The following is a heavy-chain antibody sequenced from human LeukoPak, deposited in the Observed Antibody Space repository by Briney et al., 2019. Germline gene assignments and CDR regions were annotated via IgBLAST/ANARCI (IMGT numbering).Heavy chain of an antibody. CDR1: GGSVSSGSYY. CDR3: ARDNSPHSNGYYNY. D-gene: IGHD3-22*01. J-gene: IGHJ4*02. CDR2: IYYSGST. V-gene: IGHV4-61*01. Sequence: ASETLSLTCTVSGGSVSSGSYYWSWIRQPPGKGLEWIGYIYYSGSTNYNPSLKSRVTISVDTSKNQFSLKLSSVTAADTAVYYCARDNSPHSNGYYNYWGQGTLVTVSS.